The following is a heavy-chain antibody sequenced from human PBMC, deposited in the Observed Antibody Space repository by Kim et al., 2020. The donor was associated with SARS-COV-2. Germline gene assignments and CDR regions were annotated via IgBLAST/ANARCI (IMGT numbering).Heavy chain of an antibody. CDR3: ARLKRGYGMDV. D-gene: IGHD3-10*01. J-gene: IGHJ6*04. Sequence: DYAVSVTSRITVNPGTSKSQFSLQLNSVTPEDTAVYYCARLKRGYGMDVWGKGTTVTVSS. V-gene: IGHV6-1*01.